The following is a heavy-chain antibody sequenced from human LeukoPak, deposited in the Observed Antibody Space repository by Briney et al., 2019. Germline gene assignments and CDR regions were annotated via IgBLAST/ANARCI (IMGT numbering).Heavy chain of an antibody. CDR1: GVSISTYY. D-gene: IGHD3-10*01. V-gene: IGHV4-59*01. Sequence: PSETLSLTCTVSGVSISTYYWSWLRQPPGKGPEWIGYIYSSGTTNYNPSLKSRVTISIDTSKNEFSLKLTSVTAADTAVYYCAREANYYGSGSYFEGTFDHWGQGSLVIASS. CDR2: IYSSGTT. J-gene: IGHJ4*02. CDR3: AREANYYGSGSYFEGTFDH.